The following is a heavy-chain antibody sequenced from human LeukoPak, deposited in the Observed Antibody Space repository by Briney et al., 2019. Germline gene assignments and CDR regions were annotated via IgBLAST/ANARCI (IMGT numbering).Heavy chain of an antibody. Sequence: SETLSLTCAVDGGSFSGYYWSWIRQPPRKGLEWIGEINHSGSTNYNPSLKSRVTISVDTSKNQFSLKLSSVTAADTAVYYCASGEGYYADYWGQGTLVTVSS. CDR3: ASGEGYYADY. CDR2: INHSGST. D-gene: IGHD3-10*01. CDR1: GGSFSGYY. V-gene: IGHV4-34*01. J-gene: IGHJ4*02.